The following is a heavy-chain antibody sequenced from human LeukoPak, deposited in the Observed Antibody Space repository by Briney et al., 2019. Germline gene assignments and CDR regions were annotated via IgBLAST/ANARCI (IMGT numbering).Heavy chain of an antibody. CDR1: GDSISNFY. V-gene: IGHV4-4*07. Sequence: SETLSLTCTVSGDSISNFYWSWIRQPAANGLEWIGRIYTSGSTNYNPSLKSRVTMSVDTSKNQFSLKLSSVTAADTAVYYCARDVVAAPGTWDYWGQGTLVTVSS. CDR2: IYTSGST. J-gene: IGHJ4*02. CDR3: ARDVVAAPGTWDY. D-gene: IGHD6-13*01.